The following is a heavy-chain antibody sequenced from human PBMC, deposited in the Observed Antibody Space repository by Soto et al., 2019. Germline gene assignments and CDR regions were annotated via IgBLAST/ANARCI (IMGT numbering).Heavy chain of an antibody. J-gene: IGHJ4*02. D-gene: IGHD3-3*01. Sequence: SETLSLTCTVSGGSVSSGSYYWSWIRQPPGKGLEWIGYIYYSGSTNYNPSLKSRVTISVDTSKNQFSLKLSSVTAADTAVYYCARAYFWRDYYFDYWGQGTLVTVSS. CDR3: ARAYFWRDYYFDY. V-gene: IGHV4-61*01. CDR1: GGSVSSGSYY. CDR2: IYYSGST.